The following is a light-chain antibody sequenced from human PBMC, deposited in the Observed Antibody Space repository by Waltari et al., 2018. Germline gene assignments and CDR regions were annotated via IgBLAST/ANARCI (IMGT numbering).Light chain of an antibody. V-gene: IGKV3D-15*01. CDR3: QKYNDWPFT. Sequence: VMIQSPATLSLSQGERATLSCRASQSVGSTLAWYQQRPGQAPRLLIYSASTRTTGIPDRFSGSGSGTEFTLTISSLDPEDVGVYYCQKYNDWPFTFGPGTKLEIK. CDR1: QSVGST. CDR2: SAS. J-gene: IGKJ3*01.